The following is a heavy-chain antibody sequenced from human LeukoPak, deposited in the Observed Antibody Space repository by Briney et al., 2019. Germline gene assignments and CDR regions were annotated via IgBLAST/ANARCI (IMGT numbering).Heavy chain of an antibody. CDR3: AREGGSYRPLDY. Sequence: GGSLRLSCAASGITFSRYAMSWVRQAPGKGLEWVSVISDSGADTYYTDSVKGRFTISRDSSKNTLYLQMNSLRAEDTAVYYCAREGGSYRPLDYSGQGTLVTVSS. D-gene: IGHD3-16*02. CDR1: GITFSRYA. CDR2: ISDSGADT. J-gene: IGHJ4*02. V-gene: IGHV3-23*01.